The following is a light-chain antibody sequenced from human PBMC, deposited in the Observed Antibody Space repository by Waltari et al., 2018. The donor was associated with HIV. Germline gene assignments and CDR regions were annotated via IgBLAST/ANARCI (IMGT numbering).Light chain of an antibody. CDR3: AAWDASLHVV. J-gene: IGLJ2*01. Sequence: QSVLTQPPSASGTLGQGVTISCFGRTSNIGTNTVNWYQHLPGAAPKLIIFRNHQRPSGVPDRFSGSQSGTSAFLTITGLLSGDEATYYCAAWDASLHVVFGGGTQLTVL. CDR2: RNH. V-gene: IGLV1-44*01. CDR1: TSNIGTNT.